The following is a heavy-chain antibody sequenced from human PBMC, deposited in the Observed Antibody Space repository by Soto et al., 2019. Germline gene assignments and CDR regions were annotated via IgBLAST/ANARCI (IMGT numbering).Heavy chain of an antibody. CDR3: ARDSSAKYDFWSGYSSGMDV. V-gene: IGHV1-69*06. D-gene: IGHD3-3*01. CDR2: IIPIFGTA. CDR1: GGTFSSYA. Sequence: WASVKVSCKASGGTFSSYAISWVRQAPGQGLEWMGGIIPIFGTANYAQKFQGRVTITADKSTSTAYMELSSLRSEDTAVYYCARDSSAKYDFWSGYSSGMDVWGQGTTVTVSS. J-gene: IGHJ6*02.